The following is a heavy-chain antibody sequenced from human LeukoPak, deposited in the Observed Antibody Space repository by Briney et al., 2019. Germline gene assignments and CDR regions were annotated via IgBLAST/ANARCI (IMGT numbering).Heavy chain of an antibody. J-gene: IGHJ4*02. D-gene: IGHD7-27*01. CDR2: IYSGGTT. Sequence: GSLRLSCEASGFSVSNYYMSWVRQAPGKGLECVSVIYSGGTTHYPDSVKGRFIISRDNSKNTLYLQMSNLRVEDTAVYYCGRDWFKTGDPASWGQGTLVIVSS. CDR3: GRDWFKTGDPAS. CDR1: GFSVSNYY. V-gene: IGHV3-66*01.